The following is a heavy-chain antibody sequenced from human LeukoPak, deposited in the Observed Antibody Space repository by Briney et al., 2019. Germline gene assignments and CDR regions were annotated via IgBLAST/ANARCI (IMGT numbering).Heavy chain of an antibody. Sequence: SETLSLTCTVSGGSISSGSYYWSWIRQPAGKGLEWIGRIYTSGSTNYNPSLKSRVTISVDTSKNQFSLKLSSVTAADTAVYYCARGTQYYYGSGSYRANEYYYYMDVWGKGTTVTISS. J-gene: IGHJ6*03. CDR3: ARGTQYYYGSGSYRANEYYYYMDV. CDR2: IYTSGST. V-gene: IGHV4-61*02. D-gene: IGHD3-10*01. CDR1: GGSISSGSYY.